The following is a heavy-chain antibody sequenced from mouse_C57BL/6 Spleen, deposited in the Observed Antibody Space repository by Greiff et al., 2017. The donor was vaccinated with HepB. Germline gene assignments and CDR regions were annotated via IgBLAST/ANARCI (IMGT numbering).Heavy chain of an antibody. CDR2: IDPSDSYT. J-gene: IGHJ3*01. CDR1: GYTFTSYW. D-gene: IGHD3-2*02. Sequence: QVQLQQPGAELVRPGTSVKLSCKASGYTFTSYWMHWVKQRPGQGLEWIGVIDPSDSYTNYNQKFKGKATLTVDTSSSTAYMQLSSLTSEDSAVYYCARDSSGTRYWGQGTLVTVSA. V-gene: IGHV1-59*01. CDR3: ARDSSGTRY.